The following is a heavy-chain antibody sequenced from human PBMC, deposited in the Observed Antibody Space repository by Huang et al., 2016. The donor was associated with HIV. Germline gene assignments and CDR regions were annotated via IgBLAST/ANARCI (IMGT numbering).Heavy chain of an antibody. CDR3: ARERMMSWLDDHDAFDI. J-gene: IGHJ3*02. CDR1: GGYFSGYY. CDR2: INHSGST. D-gene: IGHD1-1*01. V-gene: IGHV4-34*01. Sequence: QVQLQQWGAGLLKPSETLSLTCAVYGGYFSGYYWSWIRQSPGKGLEWIGEINHSGSTNYTPSLKSRLTISVDTSKNQFSLKLSSVTAADTAVYYCARERMMSWLDDHDAFDIWGQGTMVTVSS.